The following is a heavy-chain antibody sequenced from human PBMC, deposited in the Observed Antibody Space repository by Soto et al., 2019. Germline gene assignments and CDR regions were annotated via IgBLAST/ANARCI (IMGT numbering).Heavy chain of an antibody. Sequence: PGGSLRLSCAASGVTFSSYSMNWVRQAPGKGLEWVSSISSSSSYIYYADSVKGRFTISRDNAKNSLYLQMNSLRAEDTAVYYCARAYYDFWSGYYSEVYYYYMDVWGKGTTVTVSS. V-gene: IGHV3-21*01. CDR3: ARAYYDFWSGYYSEVYYYYMDV. CDR1: GVTFSSYS. D-gene: IGHD3-3*01. J-gene: IGHJ6*03. CDR2: ISSSSSYI.